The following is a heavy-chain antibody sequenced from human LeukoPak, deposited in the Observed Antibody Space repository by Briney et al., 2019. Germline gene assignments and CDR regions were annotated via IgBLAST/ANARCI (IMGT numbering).Heavy chain of an antibody. Sequence: SETLSLTCTVSGGSISSYYWSWIRQPAGKGLEWIGRIYTSGSTNYNPSLKSRVTMSVDTSKNQFSLKLSSVTAADTAVYYCARDHPHYYDSSGYSYYFDYWGQGTLVTVSS. CDR1: GGSISSYY. J-gene: IGHJ4*02. D-gene: IGHD3-22*01. V-gene: IGHV4-4*07. CDR3: ARDHPHYYDSSGYSYYFDY. CDR2: IYTSGST.